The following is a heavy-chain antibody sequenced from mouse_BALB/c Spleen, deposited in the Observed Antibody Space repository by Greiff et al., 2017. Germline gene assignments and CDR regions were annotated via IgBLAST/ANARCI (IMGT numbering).Heavy chain of an antibody. Sequence: VKLQESGAELAKPGASVKMSCKASGYTFTSYWMHWVKQRPGQGLEWIGYINPSTGYTEYNQKFKDKATLTADKSSSTAYMQLSSLTSEDSAVYYCARIYYDYAYWGQGTSVTVSS. CDR2: INPSTGYT. J-gene: IGHJ4*01. CDR1: GYTFTSYW. D-gene: IGHD2-4*01. V-gene: IGHV1-7*01. CDR3: ARIYYDYAY.